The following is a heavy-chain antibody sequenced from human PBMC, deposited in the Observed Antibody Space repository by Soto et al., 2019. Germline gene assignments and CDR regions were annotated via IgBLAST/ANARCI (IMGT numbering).Heavy chain of an antibody. J-gene: IGHJ5*02. CDR3: AREGVYCSGGSCSEDWFDP. CDR2: IIPIFGTA. CDR1: GGTFSSYA. V-gene: IGHV1-69*12. Sequence: QVQLVQSGAEVKKPGSSVKVSCKASGGTFSSYAISWVRQAPGQGLEWMGGIIPIFGTANYAQKFQGRVTITADESTSTAYMELSSLRSEETAVYYCAREGVYCSGGSCSEDWFDPWGQGTLVTVSS. D-gene: IGHD2-15*01.